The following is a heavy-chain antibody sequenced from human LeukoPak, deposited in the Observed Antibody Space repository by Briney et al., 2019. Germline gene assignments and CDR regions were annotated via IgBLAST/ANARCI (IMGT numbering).Heavy chain of an antibody. J-gene: IGHJ6*02. D-gene: IGHD6-19*01. CDR2: IIPILGIA. Sequence: SVTVSCKASGGTFSSYAISWVRQAPGQGLEWMGRIIPILGIANYAQKFQGRVTITADKSTSTAYMELSSLRSEDTAVYYCAREGVAVAGYNYYYGMDVWGQGTTVTVSS. CDR3: AREGVAVAGYNYYYGMDV. CDR1: GGTFSSYA. V-gene: IGHV1-69*04.